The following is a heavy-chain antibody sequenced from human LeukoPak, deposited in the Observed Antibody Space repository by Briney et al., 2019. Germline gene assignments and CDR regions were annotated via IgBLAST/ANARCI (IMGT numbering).Heavy chain of an antibody. CDR1: EFAFSRNN. J-gene: IGHJ4*02. Sequence: GGSLRLSCAASEFAFSRNNMHWVRQAPGKGLEWVSFISYDGSDKNYAESVKGRSTISRDNSKNTLFLQMYSLGACDTALYYCAKDQGGGHCSFDYWGQGTLVTVSS. CDR3: AKDQGGGHCSFDY. V-gene: IGHV3-30*02. D-gene: IGHD2-21*02. CDR2: ISYDGSDK.